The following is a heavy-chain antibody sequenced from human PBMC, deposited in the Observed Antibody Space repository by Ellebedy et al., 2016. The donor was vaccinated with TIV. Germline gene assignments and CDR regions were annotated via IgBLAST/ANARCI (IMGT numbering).Heavy chain of an antibody. CDR1: GFTFSDYY. Sequence: GESLKISCAASGFTFSDYYMSWVRQAPGKGLEWVASISGSSDYIYFPDSMKGRFTISRDNAKNSLYLQMNSLRAEDTAVYYCARDMGYSSGWHYFDFWGQGTLVTVSS. V-gene: IGHV3-21*06. D-gene: IGHD6-19*01. CDR3: ARDMGYSSGWHYFDF. J-gene: IGHJ4*02. CDR2: ISGSSDYI.